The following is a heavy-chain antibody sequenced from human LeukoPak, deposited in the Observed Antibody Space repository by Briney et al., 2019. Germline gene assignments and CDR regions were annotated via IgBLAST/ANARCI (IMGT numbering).Heavy chain of an antibody. Sequence: PSETLSLTCAVYGGSFTKHQWSWIRQPPGKGLEWIGAINDGGSTNYNPSLKSRVTISVDTSKNQFSLKLSSVTAADTAVYYCARGVGGFPFDYWGQGTLVTVSS. J-gene: IGHJ4*02. V-gene: IGHV4-34*01. CDR2: INDGGST. CDR1: GGSFTKHQ. D-gene: IGHD2-15*01. CDR3: ARGVGGFPFDY.